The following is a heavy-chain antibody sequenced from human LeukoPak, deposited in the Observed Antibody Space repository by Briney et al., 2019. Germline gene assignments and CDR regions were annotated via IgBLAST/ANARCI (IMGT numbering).Heavy chain of an antibody. CDR1: GGSISSYY. D-gene: IGHD2-2*01. CDR2: IYTSGST. J-gene: IGHJ5*02. V-gene: IGHV4-4*07. CDR3: AREAPYCSSTSCPGAFDP. Sequence: SETLSLTCTVSGGSISSYYWSWIRQPAGKGLQWIGRIYTSGSTNYNPSLKSRVTISVDKSKNQFSLKLGPVTAADTAVYYCAREAPYCSSTSCPGAFDPWGQGTQVTVSS.